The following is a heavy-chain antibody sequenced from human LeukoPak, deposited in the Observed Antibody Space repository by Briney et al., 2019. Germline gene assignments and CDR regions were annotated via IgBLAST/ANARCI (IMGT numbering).Heavy chain of an antibody. CDR3: ARNALRGYIYGFDY. D-gene: IGHD5-18*01. J-gene: IGHJ4*02. Sequence: PSETLSLTCTVSGGSISNYFWSWIRQPAGKGLEWIGRIYTTGITNCNPSLEGRVTMSVDTSKNQFSLRLNSVTAADTAVYFCARNALRGYIYGFDYWGQGTLVTVSS. CDR1: GGSISNYF. V-gene: IGHV4-4*07. CDR2: IYTTGIT.